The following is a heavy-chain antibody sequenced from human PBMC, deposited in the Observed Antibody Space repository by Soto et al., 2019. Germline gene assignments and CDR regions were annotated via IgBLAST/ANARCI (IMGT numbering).Heavy chain of an antibody. J-gene: IGHJ4*02. Sequence: QVQLQQWGAGLLKPSETLSLTCAVYGGSFSGYYWTWIRQPPGTGLEWIGEINHSGSTNYNPSLKRRVTISVDTSRHPFYLQLTSVTAADTAVYYCARDKITGLFDYWGQGTLVTVSS. CDR1: GGSFSGYY. CDR3: ARDKITGLFDY. CDR2: INHSGST. D-gene: IGHD2-8*02. V-gene: IGHV4-34*01.